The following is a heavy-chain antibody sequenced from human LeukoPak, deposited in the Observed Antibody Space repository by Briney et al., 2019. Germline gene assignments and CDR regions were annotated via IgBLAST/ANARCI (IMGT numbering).Heavy chain of an antibody. J-gene: IGHJ4*02. V-gene: IGHV4-61*02. CDR3: ARGRGDEYGDYDY. D-gene: IGHD4-17*01. Sequence: SETLSLTCTVSGGSISSGSYYWSWIRQPAGKGLEWIGRIYTSGSTNYNPSLKSRVTISVDTSKNQFSLKMNSVTAADTAVYYCARGRGDEYGDYDYWGQGTLVTVSS. CDR2: IYTSGST. CDR1: GGSISSGSYY.